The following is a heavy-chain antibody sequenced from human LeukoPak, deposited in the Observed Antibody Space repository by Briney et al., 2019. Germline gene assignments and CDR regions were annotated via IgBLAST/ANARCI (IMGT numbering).Heavy chain of an antibody. Sequence: PSETLSLTCTVSGGSISSSSYYWGWIRQPPGKGLEWIGSIYYSGSTCYNPSLKSRVTISVDTSKNQFSLKLSSVTAADTAVYYCARDPHYFDYWGQGTLVTVSS. V-gene: IGHV4-39*07. CDR1: GGSISSSSYY. CDR3: ARDPHYFDY. J-gene: IGHJ4*02. CDR2: IYYSGST.